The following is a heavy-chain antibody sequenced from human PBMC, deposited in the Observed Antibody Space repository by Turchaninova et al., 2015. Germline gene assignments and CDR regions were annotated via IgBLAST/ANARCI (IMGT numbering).Heavy chain of an antibody. D-gene: IGHD6-19*01. CDR3: ARDSPVAGDS. V-gene: IGHV1-2*06. CDR2: IDPKSGGT. CDR1: GYSFTGYY. Sequence: QVQLVQSGAEVKKPGASVKVSCKASGYSFTGYYMHWVRQAPGQGLEWMGRIDPKSGGTIYAPQFQVRVTMTRDTSINTAYMDLSRLSSDDTAFYYCARDSPVAGDSWGQGTLVTVSS. J-gene: IGHJ4*02.